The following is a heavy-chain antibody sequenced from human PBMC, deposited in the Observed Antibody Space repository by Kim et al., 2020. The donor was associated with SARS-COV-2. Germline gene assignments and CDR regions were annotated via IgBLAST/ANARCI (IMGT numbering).Heavy chain of an antibody. CDR2: IYPGDSDT. CDR3: ATPDPSYNDFFTGYPDDYNSSGMDV. D-gene: IGHD3-9*01. Sequence: GESLKISCKGSGYSFTSYWIGWVRQMPGKGLEWMGIIYPGDSDTRYSPSFQGQVTISADKSISTAYLQWSSLKASDTAIYYCATPDPSYNDFFTGYPDDYNSSGMDVWGQGAPGTVSS. J-gene: IGHJ6*02. V-gene: IGHV5-51*01. CDR1: GYSFTSYW.